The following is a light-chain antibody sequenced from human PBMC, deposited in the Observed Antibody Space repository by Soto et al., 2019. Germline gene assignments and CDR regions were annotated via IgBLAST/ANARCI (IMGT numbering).Light chain of an antibody. CDR3: SSYTTGGSYV. V-gene: IGLV2-14*01. Sequence: QSVLTQPASVSGSPGLSIAISCTGTSRDVGGYNSVSWYQQQPGKVPKLMIYDVSNRPSGVSNRFSGSKSGNTASLTISGLLAEDEGDYYCSSYTTGGSYVFGTGTKLTVL. J-gene: IGLJ1*01. CDR2: DVS. CDR1: SRDVGGYNS.